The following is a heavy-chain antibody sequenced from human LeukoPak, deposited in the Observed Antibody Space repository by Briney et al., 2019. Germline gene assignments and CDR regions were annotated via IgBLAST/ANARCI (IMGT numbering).Heavy chain of an antibody. CDR2: IDPNTGDT. CDR3: ARLGLHGSGTYYFFDY. CDR1: GQSLTGYF. D-gene: IGHD3-10*01. V-gene: IGHV1-2*06. Sequence: ASVKVSCKASGQSLTGYFIHWVRQAPGQGLEWVGRIDPNTGDTIYAQNFRGRVTVTSATSISTAYMELSRLTSDDTAVYFCARLGLHGSGTYYFFDYWGQGALVTVSS. J-gene: IGHJ4*02.